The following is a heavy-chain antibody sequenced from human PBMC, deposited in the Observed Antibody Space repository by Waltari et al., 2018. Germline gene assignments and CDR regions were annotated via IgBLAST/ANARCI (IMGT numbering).Heavy chain of an antibody. CDR3: AADPSCLGDYCGGDY. D-gene: IGHD2-21*01. V-gene: IGHV1-58*02. CDR2: IVVGSGNT. Sequence: QMQLVQSGPEVKKPGTSVKGTCKASGFTFTSSAMQRVRQARGQRLEWIGWIVVGSGNTNYAQKFQERVTITRDRSTSTAYMELSSLRSEDTAVYYCAADPSCLGDYCGGDYWGQGTLVTVSS. CDR1: GFTFTSSA. J-gene: IGHJ4*02.